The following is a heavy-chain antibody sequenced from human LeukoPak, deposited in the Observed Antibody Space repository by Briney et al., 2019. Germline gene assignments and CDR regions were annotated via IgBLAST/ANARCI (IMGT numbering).Heavy chain of an antibody. J-gene: IGHJ5*02. CDR1: GGTFSSYA. V-gene: IGHV1-18*01. D-gene: IGHD1-1*01. Sequence: GASVKVSCKASGGTFSSYAISWMRQAPGQGLEWMGWISFHNGNTNYAQKFHGRLTMTTDTSTSTAYMELRSLRSDDTGVYYCARDVPGSIGTTARFDPWGQGALVTVSS. CDR3: ARDVPGSIGTTARFDP. CDR2: ISFHNGNT.